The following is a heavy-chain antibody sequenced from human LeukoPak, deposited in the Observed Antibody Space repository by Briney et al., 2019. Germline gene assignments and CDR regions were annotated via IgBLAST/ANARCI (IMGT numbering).Heavy chain of an antibody. V-gene: IGHV3-23*01. CDR1: GFTFSIYA. J-gene: IGHJ4*02. D-gene: IGHD4-17*01. CDR3: VKDSSVPYGITE. CDR2: ISPSDGNT. Sequence: GGSLSLFCAASGFTFSIYAMSWVRQAPGEGLEWVAAISPSDGNTFYADSVKGRFTISRDNSKNTLSLQMNSLRAEDTDLSYCVKDSSVPYGITEWGQGTLVTVSS.